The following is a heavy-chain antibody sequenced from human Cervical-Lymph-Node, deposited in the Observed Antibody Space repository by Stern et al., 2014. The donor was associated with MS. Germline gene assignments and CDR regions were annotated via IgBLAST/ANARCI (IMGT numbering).Heavy chain of an antibody. CDR2: INAGNGNT. D-gene: IGHD4-23*01. V-gene: IGHV1-3*01. CDR1: GYTFTSYA. J-gene: IGHJ6*02. Sequence: QLVQSGAEVKKPGASVKVSCKASGYTFTSYAMHWVRQAPGQRLEWMGWINAGNGNTKYSQKFQGRVTITRDTSASTAYMELSSLRSEDTAVYYCARTGTVVTSGYYYGMDVWGQGTTVTVSS. CDR3: ARTGTVVTSGYYYGMDV.